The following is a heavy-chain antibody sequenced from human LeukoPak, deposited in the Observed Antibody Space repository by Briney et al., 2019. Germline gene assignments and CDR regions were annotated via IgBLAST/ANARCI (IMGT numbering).Heavy chain of an antibody. V-gene: IGHV4-30-4*08. Sequence: SGTLSLTCTVSGGSISSGDYYWSWIRQPPGKGLEWIGYIYYSGSTYYNPSLKSRVTISVDTSKNQFSLKLSSVTAAGTAVYYCARAPRGYCSGGSCYSGYYYYYMDVWGKGTTVTVSS. CDR2: IYYSGST. CDR3: ARAPRGYCSGGSCYSGYYYYYMDV. D-gene: IGHD2-15*01. J-gene: IGHJ6*03. CDR1: GGSISSGDYY.